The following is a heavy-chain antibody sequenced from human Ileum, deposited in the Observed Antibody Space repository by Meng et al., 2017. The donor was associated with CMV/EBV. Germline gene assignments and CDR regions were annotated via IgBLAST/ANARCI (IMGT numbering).Heavy chain of an antibody. J-gene: IGHJ5*02. V-gene: IGHV3-7*01. CDR1: GFTFSNDW. CDR2: MKGDRSGE. CDR3: ARDLGCFRIDL. Sequence: GGSLRLSCAVSGFTFSNDWMTWVRQAPGKGLEWVANMKGDRSGEDYVDSVKGRFTISRDNARQSLYLQMNGLRAEDTAVYYCARDLGCFRIDLWGQGTLVTVSS. D-gene: IGHD3-16*01.